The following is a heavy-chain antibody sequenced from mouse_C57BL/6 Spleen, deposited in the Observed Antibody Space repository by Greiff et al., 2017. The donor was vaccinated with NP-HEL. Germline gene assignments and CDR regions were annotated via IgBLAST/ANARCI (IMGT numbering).Heavy chain of an antibody. CDR1: GFTFSSYA. Sequence: DVMLVESGGGLVKPGGSLKLSCAASGFTFSSYAMSWVRQTPEKRLEWVATISDGGSYTYYPDNVKGRFTISRDNAKNNLYLQMSHLKSEDTAMYYCARDVERNWDYFDYWGQGTTLTVSS. V-gene: IGHV5-4*01. D-gene: IGHD4-1*01. J-gene: IGHJ2*01. CDR3: ARDVERNWDYFDY. CDR2: ISDGGSYT.